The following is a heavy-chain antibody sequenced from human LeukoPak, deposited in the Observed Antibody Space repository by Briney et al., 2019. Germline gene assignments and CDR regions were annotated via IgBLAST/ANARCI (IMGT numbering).Heavy chain of an antibody. CDR2: TSYSGNT. CDR1: GGSIGNYY. J-gene: IGHJ6*02. CDR3: ARDHGYLGMDV. Sequence: SETLSLTCIVSGGSIGNYYWIWIRQPPGKGLEWIGYTSYSGNTIYNPSLKSRVTISIDPFKNQLSLKVTSVTAADTAVYYCARDHGYLGMDVWGQGTTVTISS. V-gene: IGHV4-59*01. D-gene: IGHD1-1*01.